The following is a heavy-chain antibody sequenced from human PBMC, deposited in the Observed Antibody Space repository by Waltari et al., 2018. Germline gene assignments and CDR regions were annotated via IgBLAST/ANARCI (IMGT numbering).Heavy chain of an antibody. J-gene: IGHJ6*02. D-gene: IGHD1-1*01. CDR1: GFTFSIYW. CDR2: INNDGSRT. Sequence: EVQLVESGGKFVQPGGSLRLSCAGSGFTFSIYWMHWVRQAPGKGLVWVSHINNDGSRTTYADSVRGRFTISRDNARNTLYLQMNSLRVEDTAVYYCARGTVSTTYYGMDVWGQGTTVTVSS. V-gene: IGHV3-74*01. CDR3: ARGTVSTTYYGMDV.